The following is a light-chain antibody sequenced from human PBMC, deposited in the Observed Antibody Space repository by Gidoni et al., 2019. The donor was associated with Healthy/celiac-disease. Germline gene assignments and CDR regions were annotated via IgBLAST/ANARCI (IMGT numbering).Light chain of an antibody. CDR3: SSYTSSSRV. CDR1: SSDVGGYNY. V-gene: IGLV2-14*03. Sequence: QSALTQPASVSGSPGQSITISCTGTSSDVGGYNYVSWYQQHPGKAPKLMIYDVSNRPSGVSNRFSGSKSGNTASLTISGLQAEDEADYYCSSYTSSSRVFGGGTKLXV. J-gene: IGLJ3*02. CDR2: DVS.